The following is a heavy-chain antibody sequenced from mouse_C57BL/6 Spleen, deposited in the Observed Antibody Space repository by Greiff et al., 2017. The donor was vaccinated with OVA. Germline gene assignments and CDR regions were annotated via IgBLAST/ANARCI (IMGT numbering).Heavy chain of an antibody. J-gene: IGHJ4*01. CDR2: IWSGGST. V-gene: IGHV2-2*01. CDR1: GFSLTSYG. Sequence: QVQLQQSGPGLVQPSQSLSITCTVSGFSLTSYGVHWVRQSPGKGLEWLGVIWSGGSTDYNAAFISRLSISKDNSKSQVFVKMNRLQADDTAIYYCASYSNYGMDYWGQGTSVTVSS. CDR3: ASYSNYGMDY. D-gene: IGHD2-5*01.